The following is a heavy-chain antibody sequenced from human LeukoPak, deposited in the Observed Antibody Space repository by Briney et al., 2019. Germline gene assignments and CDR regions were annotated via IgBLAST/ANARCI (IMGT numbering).Heavy chain of an antibody. Sequence: PSETLSLTCTVSGGSISSSSYYWGWIRQPPGKGLEWIGSIYYSGSTYYNPSLKSRVTISVDTSKNQFSLKLSSVTAADTAVYYCARGILGYCSGGSCYLSVMWARPPRPTGFDPWGQGTLVTVSS. CDR3: ARGILGYCSGGSCYLSVMWARPPRPTGFDP. J-gene: IGHJ5*02. CDR1: GGSISSSSYY. V-gene: IGHV4-39*07. D-gene: IGHD2-15*01. CDR2: IYYSGST.